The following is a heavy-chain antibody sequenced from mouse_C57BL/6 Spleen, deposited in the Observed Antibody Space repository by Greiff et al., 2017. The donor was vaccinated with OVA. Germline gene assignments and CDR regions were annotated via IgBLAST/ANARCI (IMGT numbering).Heavy chain of an antibody. CDR2: ISDGGSYT. Sequence: EVQLMESGGGLVKPGGSLKLSCAASGFTFSSYAMSWVRQTPEKRLEWVATISDGGSYTYYPDNVKGRFTISRDNAKNNLYLQMSHLKSEDTAMYYCARSLYDYDGAWFAYWGQGTLVTVSA. V-gene: IGHV5-4*01. CDR1: GFTFSSYA. J-gene: IGHJ3*01. CDR3: ARSLYDYDGAWFAY. D-gene: IGHD2-4*01.